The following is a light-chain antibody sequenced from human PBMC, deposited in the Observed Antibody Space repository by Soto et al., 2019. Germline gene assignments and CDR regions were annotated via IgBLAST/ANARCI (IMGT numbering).Light chain of an antibody. CDR2: DAS. Sequence: EIVLKQSPATLSLYQGERATLSCRASQSVSSYLAWYQQKPGQAPRLLIYDASNRATGIPARFSGSGSGTDFTLTISSLEPEDFAVYYCQQRSNWPHNFGQVTRLEIK. CDR1: QSVSSY. J-gene: IGKJ5*01. CDR3: QQRSNWPHN. V-gene: IGKV3-11*01.